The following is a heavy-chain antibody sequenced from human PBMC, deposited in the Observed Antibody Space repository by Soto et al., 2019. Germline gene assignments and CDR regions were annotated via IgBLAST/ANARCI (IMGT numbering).Heavy chain of an antibody. Sequence: QVQLVESGGGVVQPGRSLRLSCAASGFTFSSYGMHWVRQAPGKVLEWVAVISYDGSNKYYADSVKGRFTISRDNSKNTLYMQMNSLRAEDTAVYYCARGAYSYGYRYYYYGMDVWGQGTTVTVSS. CDR2: ISYDGSNK. CDR3: ARGAYSYGYRYYYYGMDV. J-gene: IGHJ6*02. D-gene: IGHD5-18*01. V-gene: IGHV3-30*03. CDR1: GFTFSSYG.